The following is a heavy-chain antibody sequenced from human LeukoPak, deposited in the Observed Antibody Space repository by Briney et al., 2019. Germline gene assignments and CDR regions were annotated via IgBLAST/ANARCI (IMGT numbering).Heavy chain of an antibody. CDR2: ITNDGGKK. CDR1: GFTFSNYG. Sequence: GRSLRLSCAASGFTFSNYGMHWVRQAPGKGLEWVAVITNDGGKKYYADSVKGRFTVSRDNSKNTLYLQMNSLRTEDTAVYYCATDPTLYYYDSSGSYFDYWGQGTLVTVSS. CDR3: ATDPTLYYYDSSGSYFDY. V-gene: IGHV3-30*03. J-gene: IGHJ4*02. D-gene: IGHD3-22*01.